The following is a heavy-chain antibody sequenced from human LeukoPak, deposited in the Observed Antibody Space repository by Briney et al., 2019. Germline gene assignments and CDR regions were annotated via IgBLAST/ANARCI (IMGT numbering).Heavy chain of an antibody. J-gene: IGHJ4*02. CDR3: ARVGYYDSSGYSPFDY. CDR1: GYTFTSYD. Sequence: GAPVKVSCKASGYTFTSYDINWVRQATGQGLEWMGWMNPNSGNTGYAQKFQGRVTMTRNTSISTAYMELSSLRSEDTAVYYCARVGYYDSSGYSPFDYWGQGTLVTVSS. V-gene: IGHV1-8*01. CDR2: MNPNSGNT. D-gene: IGHD3-22*01.